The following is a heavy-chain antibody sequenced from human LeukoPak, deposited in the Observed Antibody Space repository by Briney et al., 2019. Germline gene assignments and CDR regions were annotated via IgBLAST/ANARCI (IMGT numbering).Heavy chain of an antibody. Sequence: SETLSLTCAVYGGSFTGYYWTWIRQPPGKGLEWIGEINHSGDTKYNPSLKSRVTISVDTSKNQFSLKLSSVTAADTAVYYRARWATTGISYFDYWGQGTPVTVSS. D-gene: IGHD4-11*01. J-gene: IGHJ4*02. CDR2: INHSGDT. CDR1: GGSFTGYY. CDR3: ARWATTGISYFDY. V-gene: IGHV4-34*01.